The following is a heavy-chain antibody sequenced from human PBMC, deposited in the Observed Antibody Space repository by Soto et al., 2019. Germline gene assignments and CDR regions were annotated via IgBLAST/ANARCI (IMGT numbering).Heavy chain of an antibody. Sequence: PSQTLSLTCAISGGSVFSNTSARNWIRQSPSRGLEWLGRTYYRSKWYNDYSVSVKSRITINPDTTKNQFSLQLDSVTPEDTAVYYCAREDDSSGYYYRTFDCWGQGTLVTVSS. CDR3: AREDDSSGYYYRTFDC. V-gene: IGHV6-1*01. J-gene: IGHJ4*02. D-gene: IGHD3-22*01. CDR1: GGSVFSNTSA. CDR2: TYYRSKWYN.